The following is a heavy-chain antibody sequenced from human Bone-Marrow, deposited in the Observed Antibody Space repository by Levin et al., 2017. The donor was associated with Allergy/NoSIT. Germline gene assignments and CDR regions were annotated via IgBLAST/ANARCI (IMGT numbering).Heavy chain of an antibody. V-gene: IGHV4-59*08. CDR1: GGSISSYY. CDR3: ARHRSSSYGFYFDY. J-gene: IGHJ4*02. CDR2: IYYSGST. Sequence: ESLKISCTVSGGSISSYYWSWIRQPPGKGLEWIGYIYYSGSTNYNPSLKSRVTISVDTSKNQFSLKLSSVTAADTAVYYCARHRSSSYGFYFDYWGQGTLVTVSS. D-gene: IGHD5-18*01.